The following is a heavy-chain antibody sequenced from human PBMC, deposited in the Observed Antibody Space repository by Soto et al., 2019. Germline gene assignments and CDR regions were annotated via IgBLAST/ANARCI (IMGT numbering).Heavy chain of an antibody. CDR1: GYTFTDKY. V-gene: IGHV1-2*02. CDR3: VTGVGVDVVATTMVVFDY. Sequence: QVQLVQSGAEVKKPGASVKVSCKASGYTFTDKYLHWRRQAPGQGPEWMGWINPRSGGTDYAPKCQCRVTITRETSISTAYMDMSRLTSNDTALYYCVTGVGVDVVATTMVVFDYWGQGTLLTVSS. D-gene: IGHD5-12*01. CDR2: INPRSGGT. J-gene: IGHJ4*02.